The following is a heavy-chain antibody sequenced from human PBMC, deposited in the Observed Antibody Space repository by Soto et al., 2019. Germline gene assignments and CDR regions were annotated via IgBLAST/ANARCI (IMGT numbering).Heavy chain of an antibody. CDR3: ARNEYCDGGTCYSGWFDP. Sequence: ASVKVSCTASGYIFTTYGISWVRQAPGQGLEWMGRISGYNGNTKYAQKFQDRVTMTTDTSTSTAYMELRSLRSDDTAVYYCARNEYCDGGTCYSGWFDPWGQGTLVTVSS. CDR2: ISGYNGNT. D-gene: IGHD2-15*01. J-gene: IGHJ5*02. V-gene: IGHV1-18*01. CDR1: GYIFTTYG.